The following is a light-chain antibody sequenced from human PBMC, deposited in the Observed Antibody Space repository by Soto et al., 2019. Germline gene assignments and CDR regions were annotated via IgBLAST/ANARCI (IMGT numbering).Light chain of an antibody. J-gene: IGLJ2*01. CDR1: SSDVGGYKY. Sequence: QSALTQPASVSGSPGQSITISCTGTSSDVGGYKYVSWYQQHPDKAPKLIIFEVSNRPSGISSRFSGSKSGNTASLTISGLQAEDEAAYYCSSYITSTTLVVFGGGTKLTVL. CDR3: SSYITSTTLVV. CDR2: EVS. V-gene: IGLV2-14*01.